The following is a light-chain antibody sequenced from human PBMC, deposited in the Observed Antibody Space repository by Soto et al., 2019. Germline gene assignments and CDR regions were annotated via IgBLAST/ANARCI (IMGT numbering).Light chain of an antibody. J-gene: IGKJ1*01. CDR3: QQSYSTPRT. Sequence: IQITQSPSSLSASVGDRVTIACRASQTISIYLNWYQQKPGKAPNLLIYAASTLQSGVPSRFSGGGSGTDFTLTISSMQPEDFANYYCQQSYSTPRTFGQGTKVDIK. V-gene: IGKV1-39*01. CDR2: AAS. CDR1: QTISIY.